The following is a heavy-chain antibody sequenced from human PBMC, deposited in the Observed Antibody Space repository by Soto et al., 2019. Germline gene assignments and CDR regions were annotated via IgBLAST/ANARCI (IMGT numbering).Heavy chain of an antibody. D-gene: IGHD6-19*01. J-gene: IGHJ5*02. CDR2: TSHRGST. Sequence: QVQLQESGPGLVKPSGTLSLTCAVSGGSLTSSDWWSWVRQPPGKGLEWIGETSHRGSTTYNPSRKSRVTISVDKAKNQFSLRLTSVTAADTAVYYCARDGHSSGWSWGQGTLVTVSS. CDR3: ARDGHSSGWS. CDR1: GGSLTSSDW. V-gene: IGHV4-4*02.